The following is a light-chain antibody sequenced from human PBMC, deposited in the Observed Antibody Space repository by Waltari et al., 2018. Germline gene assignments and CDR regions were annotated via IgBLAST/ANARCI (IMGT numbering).Light chain of an antibody. CDR2: DTS. CDR1: QGGIAF. CDR3: QQRDRT. J-gene: IGKJ1*01. V-gene: IGKV3-11*01. Sequence: EIVLTQSPATLSLSPGDRATLSCRASQGGIAFLAWYQQRPGQAPRLLIYDTSNRATGIPARFRGSGSGTDFTLTISSLEPEDFAVYYCQQRDRTFGQGTKVEIK.